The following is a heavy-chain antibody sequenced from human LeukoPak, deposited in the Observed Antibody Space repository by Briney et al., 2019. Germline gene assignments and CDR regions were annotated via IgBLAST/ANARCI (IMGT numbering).Heavy chain of an antibody. CDR2: ISYDGSNK. CDR3: ARDISRYTSQENFDY. CDR1: GLTFSSYA. Sequence: GGSLRLSCAASGLTFSSYAMHWVRQAPGKGLEWVAVISYDGSNKYYADSVKGRFTISRDNVKNSLYLQMNSLRAEDTAVYYCARDISRYTSQENFDYWAREPWSPSPQ. J-gene: IGHJ4*02. V-gene: IGHV3-30-3*01. D-gene: IGHD3-16*02.